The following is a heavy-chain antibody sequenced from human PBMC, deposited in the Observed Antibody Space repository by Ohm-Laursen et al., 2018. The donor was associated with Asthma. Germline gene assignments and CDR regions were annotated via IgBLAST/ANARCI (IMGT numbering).Heavy chain of an antibody. CDR2: GGSYYDGGLK. CDR3: DRDLIEGYLPPFCF. D-gene: IGHD2-21*01. CDR1: GFTFRSYA. V-gene: IGHV3-30-3*01. Sequence: SLRLSCAASGFTFRSYAMHWVRQAPGKGLEWVAVGGSYYDGGLKYYADSVNGRFTVSRDDSKNTLYLQMNSLGPDDTAVYYCDRDLIEGYLPPFCFWGQGTLGTGSS. J-gene: IGHJ4*02.